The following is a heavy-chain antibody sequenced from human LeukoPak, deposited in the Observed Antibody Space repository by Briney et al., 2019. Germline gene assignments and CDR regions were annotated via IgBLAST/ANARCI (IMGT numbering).Heavy chain of an antibody. V-gene: IGHV3-48*02. CDR3: TRELHYAFDI. CDR1: GFTFSGYA. J-gene: IGHJ3*02. Sequence: GGSLRLSCAASGFTFSGYAMNWVRQAPGKGLEWVSHIYSSDTTYADSVKCRFTISRDNAKNSLYLQMNSLRYEDTAVYYSTRELHYAFDIWGQGTMVTASS. CDR2: IYSSDTT. D-gene: IGHD4-11*01.